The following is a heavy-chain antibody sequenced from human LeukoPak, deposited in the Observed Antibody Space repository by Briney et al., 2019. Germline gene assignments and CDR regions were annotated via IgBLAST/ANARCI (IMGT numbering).Heavy chain of an antibody. Sequence: ASVKVSCKASGYTFTSYEINWVRRASGQGLEWMGWMNPNSGNTGYAQKFQGRVTMTRNTSISTAYMELRSLRSDDTAVYYCARDEDYYNSSGYGYWGQGTLVTVSS. CDR2: MNPNSGNT. CDR1: GYTFTSYE. V-gene: IGHV1-8*01. CDR3: ARDEDYYNSSGYGY. D-gene: IGHD3-22*01. J-gene: IGHJ4*02.